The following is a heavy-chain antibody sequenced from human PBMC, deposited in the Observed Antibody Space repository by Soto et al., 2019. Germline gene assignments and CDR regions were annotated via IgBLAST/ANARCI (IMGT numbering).Heavy chain of an antibody. CDR3: ATSQKGYNWNYFDH. J-gene: IGHJ4*02. CDR1: GGSISGSYYY. Sequence: SEALSLTCAVSGGSISGSYYYWAWLRQSPGKGPEWIGSVFYTGFTSYNPSLESRVSVSVDTSKSQFSLKLSAVTAADTAVYYCATSQKGYNWNYFDHWGQGALVTVS. D-gene: IGHD1-20*01. CDR2: VFYTGFT. V-gene: IGHV4-39*01.